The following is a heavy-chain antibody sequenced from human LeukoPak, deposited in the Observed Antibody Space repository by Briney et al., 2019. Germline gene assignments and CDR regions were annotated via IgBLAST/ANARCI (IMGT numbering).Heavy chain of an antibody. D-gene: IGHD6-19*01. CDR2: INTNTGNP. V-gene: IGHV7-4-1*02. CDR3: ARDLGSSGWYGKYYFDY. J-gene: IGHJ4*02. Sequence: ASVKVSCKASGYTFTSYAKNWVRQAPGQGLEWMGWINTNTGNPTYAQGFTGRFVFSLDTSVSTAYLQISSLKAEDTAVYYCARDLGSSGWYGKYYFDYWGQGTLVTVSS. CDR1: GYTFTSYA.